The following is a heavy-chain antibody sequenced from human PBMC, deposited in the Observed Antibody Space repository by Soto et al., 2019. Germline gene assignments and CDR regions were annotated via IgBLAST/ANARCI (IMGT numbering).Heavy chain of an antibody. V-gene: IGHV3-23*01. Sequence: EVQLLESGGGLVQPGGSLRLSCAASGFTFSSYAMSWVRQAPGKGLEWVSAISGSGGSTYYADSVKGRFTIARDKSNNTLYRQINSMRADDTAVYYCAKAPKPLRYSYGIHFDYWGQGTLVTVSS. CDR2: ISGSGGST. J-gene: IGHJ4*02. D-gene: IGHD5-18*01. CDR1: GFTFSSYA. CDR3: AKAPKPLRYSYGIHFDY.